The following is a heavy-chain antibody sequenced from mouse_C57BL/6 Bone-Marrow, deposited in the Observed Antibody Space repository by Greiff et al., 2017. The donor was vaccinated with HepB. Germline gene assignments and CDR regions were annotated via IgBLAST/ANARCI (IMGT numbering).Heavy chain of an antibody. CDR1: GYAFTNYL. V-gene: IGHV1-54*01. Sequence: VQLQQSGAELVRPGTSVKVSCKASGYAFTNYLIEWVKQRPGQGLEWIGVINPGSGGTNYNEKFKGKATLTADKSSRTAYMQLSSLTSEDSAVYFCARRFYYINYVYFDYWGQGTTLTVSS. J-gene: IGHJ2*01. CDR2: INPGSGGT. CDR3: ARRFYYINYVYFDY. D-gene: IGHD2-5*01.